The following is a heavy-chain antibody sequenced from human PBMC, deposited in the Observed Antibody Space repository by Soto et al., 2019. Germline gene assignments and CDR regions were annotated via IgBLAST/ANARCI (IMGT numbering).Heavy chain of an antibody. CDR3: ATFGSGSYDY. CDR1: GGTFSSYI. V-gene: IGHV1-69*02. Sequence: QVHLVQSGAEVKKPGSSVKVSCKASGGTFSSYIISWVRQAPGQGLEWMGRISPTVGIPNYAQKFQGRVTITADRSTSTAYMELSSLRSEDTAIYYCATFGSGSYDYWGHGTLVTVSS. J-gene: IGHJ4*01. D-gene: IGHD1-26*01. CDR2: ISPTVGIP.